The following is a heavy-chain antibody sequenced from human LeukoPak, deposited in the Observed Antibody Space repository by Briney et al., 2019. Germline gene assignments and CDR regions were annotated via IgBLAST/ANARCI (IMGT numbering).Heavy chain of an antibody. J-gene: IGHJ6*03. V-gene: IGHV4-34*01. CDR2: INHSGST. CDR1: VGSFSGYY. CDR3: ARGYYGSGSHCCHMDV. Sequence: SETLSLTCAVYVGSFSGYYWSWIRQPPGKGLEWIGEINHSGSTNYNSSLKSRVTISVDTSKNQFSLKLSSVTAADTAVYYCARGYYGSGSHCCHMDVWGKGTTITV. D-gene: IGHD3-10*01.